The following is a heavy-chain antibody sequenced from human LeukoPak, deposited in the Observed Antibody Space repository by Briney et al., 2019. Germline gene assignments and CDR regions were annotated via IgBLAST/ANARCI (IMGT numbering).Heavy chain of an antibody. Sequence: PSETLSLTCAVYGGSFSGYYWSWIRQPPGKGLEWIGEINHSGSTNYNPSLKSRVTISADTSKNQFSLKLSSVTAADTAVYYCARGGNTYYGMDVWGQGTTVTVS. CDR2: INHSGST. J-gene: IGHJ6*02. CDR3: ARGGNTYYGMDV. V-gene: IGHV4-34*01. CDR1: GGSFSGYY.